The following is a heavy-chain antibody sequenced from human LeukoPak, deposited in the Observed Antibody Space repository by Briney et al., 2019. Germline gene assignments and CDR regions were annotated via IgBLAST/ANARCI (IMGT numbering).Heavy chain of an antibody. CDR1: GFTFSSYA. CDR3: AKDLGRITIFGVVTLDRYFDY. D-gene: IGHD3-3*01. V-gene: IGHV3-23*01. Sequence: GGSLRLSCAASGFTFSSYAMSWVRQAPGKWLEWVSAISGSGGSTYYADSVKGRFTISRDNSKNTLYLQMNSLRAEDTAVYYCAKDLGRITIFGVVTLDRYFDYWGQGTLVTVSS. J-gene: IGHJ4*02. CDR2: ISGSGGST.